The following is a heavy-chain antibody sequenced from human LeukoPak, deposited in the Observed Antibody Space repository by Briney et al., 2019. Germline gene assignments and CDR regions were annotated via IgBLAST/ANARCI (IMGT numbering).Heavy chain of an antibody. D-gene: IGHD3-3*02. CDR2: IVPIFGTA. J-gene: IGHJ4*02. CDR3: ARVFSS. CDR1: GYTFTSYG. Sequence: SVKVSCKASGYTFTSYGISWVRQAHGQGLEWMGGIVPIFGTANYAQKFQGRVTITADESTSTAYLELSSLRSEDTAVYYCARVFSSWGQGTLVTVSS. V-gene: IGHV1-69*13.